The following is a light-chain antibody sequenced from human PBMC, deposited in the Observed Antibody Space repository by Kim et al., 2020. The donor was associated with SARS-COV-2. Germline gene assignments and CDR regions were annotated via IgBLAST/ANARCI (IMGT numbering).Light chain of an antibody. V-gene: IGLV2-14*03. CDR1: NSDIGTYNF. CDR2: DVN. Sequence: QSITISCTGTNSDIGTYNFVSWFQQHPGKVPKLIIFDVNKRPSGVPSRFSGSKSGNTASLTVSGLQAEDEADYYCNSYSYSASHVIFGGGTKLTVL. CDR3: NSYSYSASHVI. J-gene: IGLJ2*01.